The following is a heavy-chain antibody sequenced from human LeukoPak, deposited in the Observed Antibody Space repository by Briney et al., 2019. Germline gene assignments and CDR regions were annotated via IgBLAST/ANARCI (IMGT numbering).Heavy chain of an antibody. J-gene: IGHJ3*02. D-gene: IGHD4-23*01. Sequence: SETLSLTCAVYGGSFSGYYWSWIRQPPGKGLEWIGYIYYSGSTYYNPSLKSRVTISVDTSKNQFSLKLSSVTAADTAVYYCARGNYGGPHAFDIWGQGTMVTVSS. CDR3: ARGNYGGPHAFDI. CDR1: GGSFSGYY. V-gene: IGHV4-34*09. CDR2: IYYSGST.